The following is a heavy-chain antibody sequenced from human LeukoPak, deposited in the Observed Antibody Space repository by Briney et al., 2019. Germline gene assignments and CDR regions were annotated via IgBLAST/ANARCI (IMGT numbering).Heavy chain of an antibody. V-gene: IGHV4-38-2*02. Sequence: SETLSLTCAVSGYSISSGYYWGWIRQPPGKGLEWIGSIYHSGGSFYKPPLKSLVPLSADTSNYQFSLKLSSVAAADAAVYYCGRDCGLSGSGSYYTNWFDPWGQGTLVTVSS. CDR3: GRDCGLSGSGSYYTNWFDP. D-gene: IGHD3-10*01. CDR2: IYHSGGS. J-gene: IGHJ5*02. CDR1: GYSISSGYY.